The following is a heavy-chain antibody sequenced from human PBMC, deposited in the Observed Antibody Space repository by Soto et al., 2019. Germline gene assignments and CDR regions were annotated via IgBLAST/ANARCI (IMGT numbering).Heavy chain of an antibody. J-gene: IGHJ4*02. Sequence: QVQLVESGGGVVQPGRSLRLSCAASGFTFSVFGMHWVRQAPGKGLEWVAVISNTGSSAHYADSVRGRFTISRDNGENTLSLLMTSLRPEDTAVYYCAKTITTVWTSSNPGGSRGRGALLDHWGQGTLVTVSS. CDR3: AKTITTVWTSSNPGGSRGRGALLDH. CDR2: ISNTGSSA. D-gene: IGHD2-15*01. CDR1: GFTFSVFG. V-gene: IGHV3-30*18.